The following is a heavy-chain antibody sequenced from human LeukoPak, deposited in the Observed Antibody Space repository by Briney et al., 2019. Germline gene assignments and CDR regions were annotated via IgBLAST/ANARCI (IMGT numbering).Heavy chain of an antibody. D-gene: IGHD2-8*02. Sequence: PEGSLRLSCAASGFTFSNSYMSWVRQAPGKGLEWVSLIYPSGNIYYADSVKGRFTISRDNAKNTLYLQMNSLRVEDTAVYYCARDSAECTGGYCYLVSWGQGTLVTVSS. V-gene: IGHV3-53*01. J-gene: IGHJ4*02. CDR3: ARDSAECTGGYCYLVS. CDR2: IYPSGNI. CDR1: GFTFSNSY.